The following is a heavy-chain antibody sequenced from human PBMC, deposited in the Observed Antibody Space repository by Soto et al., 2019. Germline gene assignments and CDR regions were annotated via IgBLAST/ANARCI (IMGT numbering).Heavy chain of an antibody. CDR1: GYSFASYW. CDR2: IYPGDSDT. CDR3: ARNRSFTLGFYYDGMDV. V-gene: IGHV5-51*01. J-gene: IGHJ6*02. D-gene: IGHD3-16*02. Sequence: ESLQLSWQGSGYSFASYWIVWVRQMPGKDLEWMGIIYPGDSDTRYSPSFQGQVTISADKSLRTAYLQWTSLKASDTALYYCARNRSFTLGFYYDGMDVWGQGTTVTVSS.